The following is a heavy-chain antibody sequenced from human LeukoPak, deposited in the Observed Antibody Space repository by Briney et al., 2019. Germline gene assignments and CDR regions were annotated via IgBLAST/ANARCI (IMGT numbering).Heavy chain of an antibody. Sequence: GGSLRLSCAASGFRFTSHSIFWVRQAPGKGLERISCINSRGTDMYHADSVKGRVTISRDDAKNSVFLQMNSLRAEDTAVYYCARGRGSMIIVETTDYWGQGTLVTVSS. D-gene: IGHD3-22*01. CDR1: GFRFTSHS. V-gene: IGHV3-21*01. CDR2: INSRGTDM. CDR3: ARGRGSMIIVETTDY. J-gene: IGHJ4*02.